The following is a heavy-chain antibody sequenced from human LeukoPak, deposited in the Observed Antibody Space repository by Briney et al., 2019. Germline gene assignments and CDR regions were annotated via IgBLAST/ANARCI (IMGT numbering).Heavy chain of an antibody. CDR1: SGSFSGDY. D-gene: IGHD3-10*01. V-gene: IGHV4-34*01. J-gene: IGHJ5*02. CDR2: INHSGST. CDR3: ARYNTMVRGVITWFDP. Sequence: SETLSLTCAVYSGSFSGDYWSWIRQPPGKGLEWIGEINHSGSTNYNPSLKSRVTISVDTSKNQFSLKLSSVTAADTAVYYCARYNTMVRGVITWFDPWGQGTLVTVSS.